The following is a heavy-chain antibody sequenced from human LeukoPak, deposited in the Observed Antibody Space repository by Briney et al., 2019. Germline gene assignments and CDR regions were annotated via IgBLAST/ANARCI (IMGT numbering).Heavy chain of an antibody. CDR2: INAGNGNT. J-gene: IGHJ4*02. CDR1: GYTFTSYA. CDR3: ARDLIGLLGFDY. V-gene: IGHV1-3*01. D-gene: IGHD1-26*01. Sequence: ASVKVSCKASGYTFTSYAMHWVRQAPGQRLEWMGRINAGNGNTKYSQKFQGRVTITRDTSASTAYMELSSLRSEDTAVYYCARDLIGLLGFDYWGQGTLVTVSS.